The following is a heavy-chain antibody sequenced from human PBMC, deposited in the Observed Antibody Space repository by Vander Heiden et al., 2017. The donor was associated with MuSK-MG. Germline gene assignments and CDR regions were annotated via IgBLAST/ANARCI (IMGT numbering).Heavy chain of an antibody. D-gene: IGHD2-15*01. CDR3: ARYTLGDYYYYYGMDV. CDR1: VFPFSHYY. CDR2: ISSSSSYT. Sequence: QVQLVESGGVLVKPGGSLRLSCAAPVFPFSHYYMSWIRQAPGKGLEWVSYISSSSSYTNYADSVKGRFTISRDNAKNSLYLQMNSLRAEDTAVYYCARYTLGDYYYYYGMDVWGQGTTVTVSS. V-gene: IGHV3-11*06. J-gene: IGHJ6*02.